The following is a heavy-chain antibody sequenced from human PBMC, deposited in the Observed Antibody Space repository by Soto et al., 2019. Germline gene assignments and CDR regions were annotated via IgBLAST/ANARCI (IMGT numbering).Heavy chain of an antibody. CDR2: ITGSGDYT. Sequence: PGGSLRLSCAASGITFSNSVITWVRQATGKGLEWVSVITGSGDYTYFADFAKGRFTISRDNSKNTVFLQMNSLGAEDTAVYYCARNSLDCTKAACYFDWGQGTLVTVSS. V-gene: IGHV3-23*01. CDR1: GITFSNSV. D-gene: IGHD2-8*01. CDR3: ARNSLDCTKAACYFD. J-gene: IGHJ4*02.